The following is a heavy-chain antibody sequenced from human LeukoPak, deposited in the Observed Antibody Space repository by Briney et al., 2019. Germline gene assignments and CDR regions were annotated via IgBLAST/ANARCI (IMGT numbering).Heavy chain of an antibody. Sequence: GGSLRLSCAASGFIVSSNYMSWVRQAPGKGLECVSAIYSGAHTYYADSVKGRFTISRDNSKNTLYLQMNSTRVEDTAVYYCAVATIYYFDYWGQGTLVTVSS. J-gene: IGHJ4*02. CDR2: IYSGAHT. CDR1: GFIVSSNY. CDR3: AVATIYYFDY. D-gene: IGHD5-12*01. V-gene: IGHV3-66*01.